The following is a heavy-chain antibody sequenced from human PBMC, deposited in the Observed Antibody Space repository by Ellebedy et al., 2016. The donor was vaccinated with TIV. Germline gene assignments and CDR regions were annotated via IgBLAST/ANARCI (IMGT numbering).Heavy chain of an antibody. CDR1: GFTFSSYW. CDR2: ISSGSSYI. Sequence: PGGSLRLSCAASGFTFSSYWMNWVRQAPGKGLEWVSSISSGSSYINYADSVKGRFTISRDNAKKSLYLQMNSLRADDTAVYYCAREYYSGYFSDYWGQGTLVTVSS. D-gene: IGHD3-22*01. V-gene: IGHV3-21*01. J-gene: IGHJ4*02. CDR3: AREYYSGYFSDY.